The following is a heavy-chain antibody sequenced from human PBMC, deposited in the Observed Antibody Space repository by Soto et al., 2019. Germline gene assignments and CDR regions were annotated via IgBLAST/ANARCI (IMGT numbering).Heavy chain of an antibody. CDR2: IDPSDSYT. Sequence: LGESLKISCNGSGYSFTSYWISWVRQMPGKGLEWMGRIDPSDSYTNYSPSFQGHVTISADKSISTAYLQWSSLKASDTAMYYCARFSSSGEWMDVWGQGTKVTVYS. CDR1: GYSFTSYW. D-gene: IGHD6-13*01. V-gene: IGHV5-10-1*01. J-gene: IGHJ6*02. CDR3: ARFSSSGEWMDV.